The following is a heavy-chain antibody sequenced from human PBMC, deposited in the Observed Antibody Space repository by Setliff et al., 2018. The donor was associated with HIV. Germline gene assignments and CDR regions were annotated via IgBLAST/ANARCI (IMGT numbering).Heavy chain of an antibody. CDR3: ARPSFGVGGGSMFDS. CDR2: IYFSRNT. Sequence: PSETLSLSCTVSGGTISRSRYYWGWIRQPPGKGLEWLVSIYFSRNTRYNPSLKSRVTISVDTSTNQFSLKLSSVPAADTAVYYCARPSFGVGGGSMFDSWGQGIVVTVSS. D-gene: IGHD3-3*01. J-gene: IGHJ4*02. V-gene: IGHV4-39*01. CDR1: GGTISRSRYY.